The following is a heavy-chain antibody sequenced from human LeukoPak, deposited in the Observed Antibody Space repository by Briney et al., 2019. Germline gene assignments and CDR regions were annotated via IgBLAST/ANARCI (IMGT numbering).Heavy chain of an antibody. Sequence: ASVKVSCKVSGYTLTELSMHWVRQAPGKGLEWMGGFDPEDGETIYAQKFQGRVTMTEDTSTDTAYMELSSLRSEDTAVYYCARAGGSGWYPILYDYWGQGTLVTVSS. J-gene: IGHJ4*02. CDR2: FDPEDGET. CDR3: ARAGGSGWYPILYDY. CDR1: GYTLTELS. D-gene: IGHD6-19*01. V-gene: IGHV1-24*01.